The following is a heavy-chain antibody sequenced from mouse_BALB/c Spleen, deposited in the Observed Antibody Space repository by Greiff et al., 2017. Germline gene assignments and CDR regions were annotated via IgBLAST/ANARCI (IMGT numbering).Heavy chain of an antibody. CDR1: GFSLTDYG. J-gene: IGHJ4*01. V-gene: IGHV2-6-5*01. CDR2: IWGGGST. CDR3: AKHYYGSSYDYAMDY. D-gene: IGHD1-1*01. Sequence: VQLQQSGPGLVAPSQSLSITCTVSGFSLTDYGVSWIRQPPGKGLEWLGVIWGGGSTYYNSALKSRLSISKDNSKSQVFLKMNSLQTDDTAMYYCAKHYYGSSYDYAMDYWGQGTSVTVSS.